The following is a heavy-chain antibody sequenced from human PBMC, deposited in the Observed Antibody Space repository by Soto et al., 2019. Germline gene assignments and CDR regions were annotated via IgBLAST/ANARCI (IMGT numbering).Heavy chain of an antibody. CDR3: ARVHSSNYHYFDY. Sequence: GGSLRLSCAASGFTFSSYSMNWVRQAPGKGLEWVSYISSSSSNIYYADSVKGRFTISRDNAKNSLYLQMNSLRAEDTAVYYCARVHSSNYHYFDYWGQGTLVTVSS. D-gene: IGHD6-13*01. CDR1: GFTFSSYS. J-gene: IGHJ4*02. CDR2: ISSSSSNI. V-gene: IGHV3-48*01.